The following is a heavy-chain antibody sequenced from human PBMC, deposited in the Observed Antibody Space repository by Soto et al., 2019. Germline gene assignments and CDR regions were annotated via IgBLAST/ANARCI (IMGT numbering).Heavy chain of an antibody. CDR3: ARVWQQLPPHNWFDP. D-gene: IGHD6-13*01. Sequence: ASVKVSCKASGYTLTGYYMHWVRQAPGQGLEWMGWINPNSGGTNYAQKFQGRVTMTRDTSISTAYMELSRLRSDDTAVYYCARVWQQLPPHNWFDPWGQGTLVTVSS. CDR2: INPNSGGT. CDR1: GYTLTGYY. V-gene: IGHV1-2*02. J-gene: IGHJ5*02.